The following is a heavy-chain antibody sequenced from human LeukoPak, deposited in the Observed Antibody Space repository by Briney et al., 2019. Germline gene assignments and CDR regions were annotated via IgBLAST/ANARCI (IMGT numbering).Heavy chain of an antibody. CDR1: GFTFSSYS. V-gene: IGHV3-21*01. D-gene: IGHD1-14*01. CDR2: ISSSSSYI. Sequence: GGSLRLSCAASGFTFSSYSMNWVRQAPGKGLEWVSSISSSSSYIYYADSVKGRFTISRDNSKNTLYLQMNSLRAEDTAVYYCARDRNRGYYYYYGMDVWGQGTTVTVSS. J-gene: IGHJ6*02. CDR3: ARDRNRGYYYYYGMDV.